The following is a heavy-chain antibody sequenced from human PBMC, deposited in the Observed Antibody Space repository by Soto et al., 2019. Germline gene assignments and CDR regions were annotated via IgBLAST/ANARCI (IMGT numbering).Heavy chain of an antibody. CDR1: GGSISRYY. V-gene: IGHV4-59*01. Sequence: SETLSLTCTVSGGSISRYYWSWIRQPPGKGLEWIGYIYYSGSTNYNPSLKSRVTISVDTSKNQFSLKLSSVTAADTAVYYCAREYSYVLDYWGQGTLVTVSS. CDR3: AREYSYVLDY. J-gene: IGHJ4*02. D-gene: IGHD5-18*01. CDR2: IYYSGST.